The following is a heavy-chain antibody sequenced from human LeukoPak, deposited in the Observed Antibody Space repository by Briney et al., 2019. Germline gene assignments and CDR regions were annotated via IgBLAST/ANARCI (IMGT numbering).Heavy chain of an antibody. J-gene: IGHJ4*02. V-gene: IGHV3-74*03. CDR3: ARDAAGLDY. Sequence: GGSLRLSCAASGFTFTNHWMHWVRQAPGKGLVWVSRINYYGTTTMYADSVKGRFPISRDNAKNTLYLQMNSLRAEDTAVYYCARDAAGLDYWGQGTLVTVSS. D-gene: IGHD2-15*01. CDR2: INYYGTTT. CDR1: GFTFTNHW.